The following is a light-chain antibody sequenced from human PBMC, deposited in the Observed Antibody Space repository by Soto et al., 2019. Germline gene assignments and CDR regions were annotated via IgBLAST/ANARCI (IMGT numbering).Light chain of an antibody. CDR3: QQYGNSPRYS. CDR1: QSVSSIY. V-gene: IGKV3-20*01. J-gene: IGKJ2*03. CDR2: ATS. Sequence: EIVLTQSPGTLSLSPGESVTLSCRASQSVSSIYLAWYQQKPGQAPRLVIYATSSRATGIPDRFSGSGSGTDITLTISRLEPEDFAVYYFQQYGNSPRYSFGQGTRLEI.